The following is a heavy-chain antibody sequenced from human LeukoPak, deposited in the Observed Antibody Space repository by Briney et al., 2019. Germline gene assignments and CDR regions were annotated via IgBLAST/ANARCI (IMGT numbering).Heavy chain of an antibody. CDR1: GFNFSTYW. CDR2: IRRDGSEK. Sequence: GGSLRLSCAASGFNFSTYWMSWVRQAPGKWLEWVANIRRDGSEKYYVDSVKGRFTISRDNSKNSLYLQMNSLRAEDTAVYYCAREVVPAAYYLFFDYWGQGALVTVSS. D-gene: IGHD2-2*01. CDR3: AREVVPAAYYLFFDY. J-gene: IGHJ4*02. V-gene: IGHV3-7*01.